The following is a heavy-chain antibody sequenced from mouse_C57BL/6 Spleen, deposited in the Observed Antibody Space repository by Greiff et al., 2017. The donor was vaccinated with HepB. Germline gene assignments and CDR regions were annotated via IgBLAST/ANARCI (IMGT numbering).Heavy chain of an antibody. CDR2: ISYDGSN. CDR3: ARGGGYPFDY. D-gene: IGHD2-2*01. Sequence: DVQLQESGPGLVKPSQSLSLTCSVTGYSITSGYYWNWIRQFPGNKLEWMGYISYDGSNNYNPSLKNRIPSTRDTSKNQFFLKLNSVTTEDTATYYCARGGGYPFDYWGQGTTLTVSS. J-gene: IGHJ2*01. CDR1: GYSITSGYY. V-gene: IGHV3-6*01.